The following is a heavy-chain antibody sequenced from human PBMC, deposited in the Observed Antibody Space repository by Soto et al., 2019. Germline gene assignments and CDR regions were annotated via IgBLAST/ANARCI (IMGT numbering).Heavy chain of an antibody. CDR1: GFTFSSYA. D-gene: IGHD3-10*01. CDR2: ISYDGSNK. J-gene: IGHJ4*02. V-gene: IGHV3-30-3*01. CDR3: ARVGYYYGSGSSDY. Sequence: PGGSLRLSCAASGFTFSSYAMHWDRQAPGKGLEWVAVISYDGSNKYYADSVKSRFTISRDNSKNTLYLQMNSLRAEDTAVYYCARVGYYYGSGSSDYWGQGTLVTVSS.